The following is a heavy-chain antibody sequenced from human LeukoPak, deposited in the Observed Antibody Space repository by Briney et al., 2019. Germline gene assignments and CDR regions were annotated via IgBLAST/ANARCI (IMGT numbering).Heavy chain of an antibody. D-gene: IGHD5-18*01. CDR1: GFTVSSNS. CDR3: ARDGYSYGPPDF. J-gene: IGHJ4*02. Sequence: GGSLRLSSAASGFTVSSNSMRWVRQAPGKGLEWVSVIYSGGSTYYADSVKGRFTISRDNSKNTLHLQMKSLRAEDTAVYYCARDGYSYGPPDFWGQGTLVTVSS. V-gene: IGHV3-66*01. CDR2: IYSGGST.